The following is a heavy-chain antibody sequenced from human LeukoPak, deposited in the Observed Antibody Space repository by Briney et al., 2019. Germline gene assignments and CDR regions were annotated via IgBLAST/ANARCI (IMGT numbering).Heavy chain of an antibody. CDR1: GGTFSSYA. J-gene: IGHJ5*02. CDR3: ARGVGGLYSWFDP. CDR2: IPIFGTA. V-gene: IGHV1-69*05. Sequence: SVKVSCKASGGTFSSYAISWVRRAPGQGLEWMGGIPIFGTANYAQKFQGRVTITTDESTSTAYMELSSLRSEDTAVYYCARGVGGLYSWFDPWGQGTLVTVSS. D-gene: IGHD2-8*02.